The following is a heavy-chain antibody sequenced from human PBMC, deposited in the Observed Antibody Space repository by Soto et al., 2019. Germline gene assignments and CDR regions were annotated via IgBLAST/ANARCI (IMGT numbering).Heavy chain of an antibody. CDR1: GFTFSSYV. J-gene: IGHJ4*02. CDR3: AKDNSPYSGYNSFDY. Sequence: EVRLLESEGGLIQPGGSLRLSCAASGFTFSSYVMSWVCQAPGTGLEWVSGISGSGTNTYYADSVKGRFTISRDNSKNTLYLQMTSLRAEDTAEYYCAKDNSPYSGYNSFDYWGEGTLVTVSS. V-gene: IGHV3-23*01. CDR2: ISGSGTNT. D-gene: IGHD5-12*01.